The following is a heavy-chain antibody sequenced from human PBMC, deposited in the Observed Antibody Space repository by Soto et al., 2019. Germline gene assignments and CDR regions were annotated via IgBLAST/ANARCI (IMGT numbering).Heavy chain of an antibody. CDR1: GFTVSSNY. Sequence: PGGSLRLSCAASGFTVSSNYMSWVRQAPGKGLEWVSLIYSGGSTYYADSVKGRFTISRDNSKNTLYLQMNSLRAEDTAVYYCARDLRVVSRYFGHWGQGTLVTVS. V-gene: IGHV3-66*01. CDR2: IYSGGST. D-gene: IGHD3-3*01. CDR3: ARDLRVVSRYFGH. J-gene: IGHJ4*02.